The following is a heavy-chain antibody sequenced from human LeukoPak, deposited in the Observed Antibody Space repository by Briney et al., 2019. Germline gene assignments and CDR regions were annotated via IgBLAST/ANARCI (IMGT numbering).Heavy chain of an antibody. CDR3: ARAAYSGYGPFDY. CDR2: IYYSGST. CDR1: GGSISSSSYY. Sequence: SETLSLSCTVSGGSISSSSYYWGWIRQPPGKGLEWIGSIYYSGSTYYNPSLKSRVTISVDTSKNQFSLKLSSVTAADTAVYYCARAAYSGYGPFDYWGQGTLVTVSS. J-gene: IGHJ4*02. V-gene: IGHV4-39*07. D-gene: IGHD5-12*01.